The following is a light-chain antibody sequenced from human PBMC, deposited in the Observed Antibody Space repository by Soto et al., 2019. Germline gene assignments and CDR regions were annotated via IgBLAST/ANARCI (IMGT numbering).Light chain of an antibody. CDR2: EVN. V-gene: IGLV2-8*01. CDR3: SSYAGSNNFGV. Sequence: QSVLTQPPSASGSPGQSVTISCTGTSSDVGGYNYVSWYQQHPGKAPKLMIYEVNKRPSGVPDRFSGSKSGNTASLTVSGFLAEDEAYYYCSSYAGSNNFGVFGTGTKVTVL. J-gene: IGLJ1*01. CDR1: SSDVGGYNY.